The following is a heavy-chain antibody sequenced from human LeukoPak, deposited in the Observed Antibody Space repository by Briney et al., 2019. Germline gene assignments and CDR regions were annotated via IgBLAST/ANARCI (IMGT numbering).Heavy chain of an antibody. Sequence: GGSLRLSCAASGSTFSNAWMTWVRQAPGKGLEWVSGISASGDATFYADSVKGRFTISRDNSKNTVDLQMNSLRAEDTAVYYCTKWPGYGDSWGQGTLVTVSS. V-gene: IGHV3-23*01. CDR3: TKWPGYGDS. CDR1: GSTFSNAW. CDR2: ISASGDAT. D-gene: IGHD5-12*01. J-gene: IGHJ4*02.